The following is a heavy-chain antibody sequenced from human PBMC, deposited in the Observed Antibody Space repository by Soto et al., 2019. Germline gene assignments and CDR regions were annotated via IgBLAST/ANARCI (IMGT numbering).Heavy chain of an antibody. CDR1: GGSISSYY. J-gene: IGHJ6*03. V-gene: IGHV4-59*08. CDR3: ARQDSPYYYYYMDV. CDR2: IYYSGST. Sequence: SETLSLTCTVSGGSISSYYWSWIRQPPGKGLEWIGYIYYSGSTNYNPSLKSRVTISVDTSKNQFSLKLSSVTAADTAVYYCARQDSPYYYYYMDVWGKGTTVTVSS. D-gene: IGHD2-21*01.